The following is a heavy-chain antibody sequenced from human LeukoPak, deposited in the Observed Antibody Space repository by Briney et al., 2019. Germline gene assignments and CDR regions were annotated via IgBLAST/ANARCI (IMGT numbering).Heavy chain of an antibody. J-gene: IGHJ4*02. D-gene: IGHD6-19*01. V-gene: IGHV3-30*18. Sequence: GRSLRLSCAASGFTFSSYGMHWVRQAPGKGLEWVAVISYDGSNKYYADSVKGRFTIFRDNSKNTLYLQMNSLRAEDTAVYYCAKNIGSVAGGVYFDYWGQGTLVTVSS. CDR3: AKNIGSVAGGVYFDY. CDR1: GFTFSSYG. CDR2: ISYDGSNK.